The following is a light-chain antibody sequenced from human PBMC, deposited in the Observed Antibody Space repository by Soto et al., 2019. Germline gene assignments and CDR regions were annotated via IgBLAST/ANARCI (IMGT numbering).Light chain of an antibody. Sequence: EIVLTQSPATLSLSPGEGATVSCRASQSVSSHLAWYQQKRGQAPRLLIYDASSRASGLPARVSGRGSGTDFTLTISYLEPEDFAIYYCQQGGNWPLTFGQGTRLEIK. CDR1: QSVSSH. V-gene: IGKV3-11*01. CDR3: QQGGNWPLT. CDR2: DAS. J-gene: IGKJ5*01.